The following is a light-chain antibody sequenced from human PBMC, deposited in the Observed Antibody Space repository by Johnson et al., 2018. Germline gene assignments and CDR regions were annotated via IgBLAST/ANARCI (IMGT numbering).Light chain of an antibody. V-gene: IGLV1-51*02. Sequence: QSVLTQPPSVSAAPGQKVTISCSGSSSNIGNNYVSWYQQLPGTAPKLLIYENNKRPSGIPDRFSGSKSGTTATLGLTGLHAGDEADDYCGTWDSSLSAGNVFGTGTKVTVL. CDR3: GTWDSSLSAGNV. CDR1: SSNIGNNY. CDR2: ENN. J-gene: IGLJ1*01.